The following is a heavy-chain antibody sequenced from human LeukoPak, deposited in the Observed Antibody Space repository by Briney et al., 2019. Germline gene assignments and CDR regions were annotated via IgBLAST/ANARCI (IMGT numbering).Heavy chain of an antibody. V-gene: IGHV2-5*02. Sequence: SGPTLVKPTQTLTLTCTFSGFLLSTSGVGVGWIRQPPGKALEWLALIYWDDDKRYSPSLKSRLTITKDTSKNQVVLTMTNMDPVDTATYYCAHTHSSSWLNYFDYWGQGTLVTVSS. CDR3: AHTHSSSWLNYFDY. CDR2: IYWDDDK. J-gene: IGHJ4*02. CDR1: GFLLSTSGVG. D-gene: IGHD6-13*01.